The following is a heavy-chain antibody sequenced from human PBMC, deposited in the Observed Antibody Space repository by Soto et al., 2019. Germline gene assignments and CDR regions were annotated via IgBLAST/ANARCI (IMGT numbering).Heavy chain of an antibody. CDR2: IIPLVDIE. Sequence: SVKVSCKASGGTFSTYDISWVRQAPGQGLEWMGGIIPLVDIEHYSEKVKGRVTITADVSTSTFYMELSTLRFEDPAVYYCAHEAGHEGGLDPWGQGTLVTVSS. V-gene: IGHV1-69*10. D-gene: IGHD6-13*01. J-gene: IGHJ5*02. CDR1: GGTFSTYD. CDR3: AHEAGHEGGLDP.